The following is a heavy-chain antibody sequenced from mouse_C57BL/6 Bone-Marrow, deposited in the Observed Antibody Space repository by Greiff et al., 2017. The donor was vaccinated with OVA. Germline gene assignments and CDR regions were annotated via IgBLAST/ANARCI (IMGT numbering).Heavy chain of an antibody. J-gene: IGHJ1*03. CDR1: GYTFTSYW. CDR3: ARIYYGSRDWYFDV. Sequence: VQLQQPGAELVKPGASVKLSCKASGYTFTSYWMHWVKQRPGQGLEWIGMIHPNSGSTNYNEKFKSKATLTVDKSSSTAYMQLSSLTSEDSAVYYCARIYYGSRDWYFDVWGTGTTVTVSS. CDR2: IHPNSGST. V-gene: IGHV1-64*01. D-gene: IGHD1-1*01.